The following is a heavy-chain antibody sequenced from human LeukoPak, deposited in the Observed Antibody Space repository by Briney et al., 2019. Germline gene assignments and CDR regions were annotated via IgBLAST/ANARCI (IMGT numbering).Heavy chain of an antibody. Sequence: PGGSLRLSCAASGFTFSSYGMHWVRQAPGKGLEWVANIKQDGSEKYYVDSVKGRFTMSRDNAQNALYLEMNSLRAEDTAVYYCAREKKTEWTTGAFDMWGQGTTVIVSS. CDR2: IKQDGSEK. D-gene: IGHD3-3*01. V-gene: IGHV3-7*03. CDR1: GFTFSSYG. J-gene: IGHJ3*02. CDR3: AREKKTEWTTGAFDM.